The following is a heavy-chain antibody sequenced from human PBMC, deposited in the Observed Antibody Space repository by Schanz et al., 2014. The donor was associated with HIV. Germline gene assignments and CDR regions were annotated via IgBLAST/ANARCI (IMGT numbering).Heavy chain of an antibody. J-gene: IGHJ4*02. CDR1: GFTFSSYG. Sequence: QVQLVESGGGVVQPGRSLRLSCAASGFTFSSYGMHWVRQAPGKGLEWVAVIWHDGSSKYYADSVKGRFTISRDNSKNTLYLQMNSLRAEDTAVYYCANEEVPNDFWGQGTLVTVSS. CDR2: IWHDGSSK. CDR3: ANEEVPNDF. V-gene: IGHV3-33*06.